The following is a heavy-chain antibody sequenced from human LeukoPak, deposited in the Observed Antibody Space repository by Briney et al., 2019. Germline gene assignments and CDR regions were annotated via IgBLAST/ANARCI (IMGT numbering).Heavy chain of an antibody. CDR1: GFSFSSYS. J-gene: IGHJ6*02. CDR3: ARIGCTGGNCRPYYYYGMDV. CDR2: IISGNGI. D-gene: IGHD2-15*01. Sequence: GETLRLSCAASGFSFSSYSMNWVRQAPGKGLEWVSYIISGNGISYADSVKGRFTISRDNSKNTMYLQMNSLRAEDTALYYCARIGCTGGNCRPYYYYGMDVWGQGTTVTV. V-gene: IGHV3-48*01.